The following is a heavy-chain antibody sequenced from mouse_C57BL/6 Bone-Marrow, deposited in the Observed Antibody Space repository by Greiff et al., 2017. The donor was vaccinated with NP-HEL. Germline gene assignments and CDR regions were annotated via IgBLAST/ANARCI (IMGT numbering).Heavy chain of an antibody. CDR3: TRWHGSSYGVLYYFDY. D-gene: IGHD1-1*01. J-gene: IGHJ2*01. Sequence: EVKLEESGEGLVKPGGSLKLSCAASGFTFSSYAMSWVRQTPEKRLEWVAYISSGGDYIYYADTVKGRFTISRDNARNTLYLQMSSLKSEDTAMYYCTRWHGSSYGVLYYFDYWGQGTTLTVSS. CDR2: ISSGGDYI. CDR1: GFTFSSYA. V-gene: IGHV5-9-1*02.